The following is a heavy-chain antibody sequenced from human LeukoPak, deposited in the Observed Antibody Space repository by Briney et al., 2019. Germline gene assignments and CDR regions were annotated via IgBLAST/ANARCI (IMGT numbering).Heavy chain of an antibody. CDR2: IESDGST. CDR1: GFTFSSYW. J-gene: IGHJ5*02. D-gene: IGHD3-10*01. Sequence: GGSLRLSCAASGFTFSSYWMHWVRQTPGKGLMWVSRIESDGSTIYADSVKDRFTISRDNGKHTVYLQMNSLRVDDTAMYYCARAVTYFYGSVTYDWFDPWGQGTLVTVSS. V-gene: IGHV3-74*01. CDR3: ARAVTYFYGSVTYDWFDP.